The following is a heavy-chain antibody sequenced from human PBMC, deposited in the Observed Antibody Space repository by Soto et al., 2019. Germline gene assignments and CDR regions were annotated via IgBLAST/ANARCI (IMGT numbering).Heavy chain of an antibody. CDR1: GFSFTNYW. CDR3: ASQTKAGRPSYYGMDV. V-gene: IGHV5-51*01. Sequence: PGESLKISCKGSGFSFTNYWIGWVRQMPGKGLEWMGIIYPGDSNTRYSPSFQGQVTMSADKSISTAYLQWSSLKASDTAMYYCASQTKAGRPSYYGMDVWGQGTTVTVSS. CDR2: IYPGDSNT. D-gene: IGHD6-6*01. J-gene: IGHJ6*02.